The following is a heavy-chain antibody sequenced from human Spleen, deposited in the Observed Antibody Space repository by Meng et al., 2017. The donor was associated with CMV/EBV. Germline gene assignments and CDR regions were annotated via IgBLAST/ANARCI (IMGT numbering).Heavy chain of an antibody. J-gene: IGHJ6*02. CDR3: ARPAAPLFYYYGMDV. D-gene: IGHD6-25*01. CDR1: GYTFTSYY. V-gene: IGHV1-46*01. CDR2: INPSGGST. Sequence: ASVKVSWTASGYTFTSYYMHWVRQAPGQGLEWMGIINPSGGSTSYAQKFQGRVTMTRDTSTSTVYMELSRLRSDDTAVYYCARPAAPLFYYYGMDVWGQGTTVTVSS.